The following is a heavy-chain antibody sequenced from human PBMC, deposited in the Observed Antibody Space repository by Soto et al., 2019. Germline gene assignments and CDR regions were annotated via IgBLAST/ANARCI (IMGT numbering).Heavy chain of an antibody. CDR1: GYTFTSYG. J-gene: IGHJ4*02. CDR2: ISAYNGNT. CDR3: ARDPPYDYIWGSYRYPKNFDY. D-gene: IGHD3-16*02. V-gene: IGHV1-18*01. Sequence: QVQLVQSGAEVKKPGASVKVSCKASGYTFTSYGISWVRQAPGQGLEWMGWISAYNGNTNYAQKLQGRVTMTTDTSTSTADMELRSLRSDDTAVYYCARDPPYDYIWGSYRYPKNFDYWGQGTLVPVSS.